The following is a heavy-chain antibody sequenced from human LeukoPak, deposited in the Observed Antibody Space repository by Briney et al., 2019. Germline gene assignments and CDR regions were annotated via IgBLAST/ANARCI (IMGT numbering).Heavy chain of an antibody. J-gene: IGHJ4*02. CDR2: INPSGGST. CDR1: GYSLTSYY. V-gene: IGHV1-46*01. D-gene: IGHD5-12*01. CDR3: ARGAPTTRIGAGRFDY. Sequence: ASVKVSCKAFGYSLTSYYVHWVRQAPGQGLEWMGEINPSGGSTSYAQKFQGRITVTRDTYTNTVYMDLSSLRSEDTATYYCARGAPTTRIGAGRFDYWGQGSLLTVAS.